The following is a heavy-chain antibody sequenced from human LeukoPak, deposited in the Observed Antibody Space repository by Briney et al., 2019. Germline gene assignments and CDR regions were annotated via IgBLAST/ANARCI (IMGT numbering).Heavy chain of an antibody. CDR1: GGSFSGYY. J-gene: IGHJ4*02. CDR2: INHSGSN. V-gene: IGHV4-34*01. Sequence: PSETLSLTCAVYGGSFSGYYWSWIRQPPGKGLEWIGEINHSGSNNYNPSLKSRVTISVDTSKNQFSLKLSSVTAADTAVYYCARGDLMDFDYWGQGTLVTVSS. D-gene: IGHD5-24*01. CDR3: ARGDLMDFDY.